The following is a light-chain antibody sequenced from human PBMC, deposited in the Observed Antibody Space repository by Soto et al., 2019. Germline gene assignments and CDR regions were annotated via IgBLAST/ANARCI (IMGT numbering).Light chain of an antibody. Sequence: DIQMTQSPSSLSVSVGDRVTITCRASQSMSSYLNWYQQKPGKAPKLLIYTASSLQSGVPSRFSGSGSGTDFTLTISSLQPEDFATYYCQESYSTPYTFGQGTKVDIK. V-gene: IGKV1-39*01. CDR3: QESYSTPYT. CDR2: TAS. CDR1: QSMSSY. J-gene: IGKJ2*01.